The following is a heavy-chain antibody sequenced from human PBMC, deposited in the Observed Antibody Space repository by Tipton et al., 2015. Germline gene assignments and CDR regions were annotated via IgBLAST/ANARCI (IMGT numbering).Heavy chain of an antibody. D-gene: IGHD3/OR15-3a*01. V-gene: IGHV3-23*01. CDR3: ARLISSGYFDY. CDR2: ISGSGGST. Sequence: GSLRLSCAASGFTFSSYALSWVRQAPGKGLEGVSAISGSGGSTYYADSVKGRFTISRDNSKNTLWLQMNSLKVEDTAVYYCARLISSGYFDYWGHGTLVTFSS. J-gene: IGHJ4*01. CDR1: GFTFSSYA.